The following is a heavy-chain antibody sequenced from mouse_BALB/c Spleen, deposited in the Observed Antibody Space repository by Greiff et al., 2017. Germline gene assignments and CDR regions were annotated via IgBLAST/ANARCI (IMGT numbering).Heavy chain of an antibody. CDR1: GFTFSSYA. J-gene: IGHJ1*01. CDR2: ICSGGST. V-gene: IGHV5-6-5*01. CDR3: ARGGWDFDV. Sequence: EVQLVESGGGLVKPGGSLKLSCAASGFTFSSYAMSWVRQTPEKRLEWVASICSGGSTYYSDSVKGRCTISRDNARNILYLQMSSLRSEDTAMYYCARGGWDFDVWGAGTTVTVSS.